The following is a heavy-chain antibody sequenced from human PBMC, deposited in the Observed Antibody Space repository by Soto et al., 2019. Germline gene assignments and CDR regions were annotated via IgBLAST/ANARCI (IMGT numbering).Heavy chain of an antibody. Sequence: QVQLQESGPGLVKPSETLSLTCTVSGGSISGYYRSWIRQPPGKGLEWIGYMYNTGSTVYNPSFKSRVTISVDTSKNQFSLKLNSVTAADTAVYYCARDLWGYCGTDCYPLDVWGQWTTVTVSS. V-gene: IGHV4-59*01. J-gene: IGHJ6*02. CDR2: MYNTGST. CDR1: GGSISGYY. CDR3: ARDLWGYCGTDCYPLDV. D-gene: IGHD2-21*02.